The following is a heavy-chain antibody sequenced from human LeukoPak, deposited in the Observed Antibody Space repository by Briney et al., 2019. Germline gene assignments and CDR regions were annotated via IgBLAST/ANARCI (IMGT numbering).Heavy chain of an antibody. CDR2: VSGTGGRT. J-gene: IGHJ4*02. Sequence: PGGSLRLSCAASGFTFSTYAMSWVRQAPGKGLEWVSVVSGTGGRTYYADSVKGRFTISRDNSKNTLYVQVNSLGTEDTAAYYCAKGSYYDSSGSFYFDYWGQGTLVTVSS. D-gene: IGHD3-22*01. CDR1: GFTFSTYA. CDR3: AKGSYYDSSGSFYFDY. V-gene: IGHV3-23*01.